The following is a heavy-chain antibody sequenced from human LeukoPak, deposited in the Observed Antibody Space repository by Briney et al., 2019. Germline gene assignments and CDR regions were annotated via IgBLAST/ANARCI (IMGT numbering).Heavy chain of an antibody. D-gene: IGHD5-18*01. V-gene: IGHV1-46*01. J-gene: IGHJ4*02. CDR2: INPSGGST. CDR3: ARETAMVYFDY. Sequence: ASVKVSCKASGYTFTSYYMHWVRQAPGQGLEWMGIINPSGGSTSYAQKFQGRVTMTRDMSTSTVYMELSSLRSEDTAVYYCARETAMVYFDYWGQGTLVTVSS. CDR1: GYTFTSYY.